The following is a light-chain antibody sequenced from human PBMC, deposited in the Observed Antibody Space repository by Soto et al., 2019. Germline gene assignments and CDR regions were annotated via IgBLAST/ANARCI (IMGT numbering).Light chain of an antibody. Sequence: QSALTQPSSGSGAPGQSIPISCTGTNNEVGGYNYVSWYQQHPGKAPKLMIYDVSNRPSGVSNRFSGSKSGNTASLTISGLQAEDEADYYCSSYTSSSTHNYVFGTGTKVTVL. J-gene: IGLJ1*01. V-gene: IGLV2-14*01. CDR3: SSYTSSSTHNYV. CDR2: DVS. CDR1: NNEVGGYNY.